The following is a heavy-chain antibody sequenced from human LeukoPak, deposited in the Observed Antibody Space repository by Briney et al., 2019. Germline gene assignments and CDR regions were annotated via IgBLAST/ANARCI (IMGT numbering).Heavy chain of an antibody. CDR1: GFTFRSFA. CDR2: ISHDGSDK. CDR3: VQRGGLDY. Sequence: GGSLRLSCAASGFTFRSFAMHWVRQAPGKGLEWVAIISHDGSDKYYADSVKGRFTISRDNSKNTLHLQMNSLRAEDTAVYYCVQRGGLDYWGQGTLVTVSS. V-gene: IGHV3-30*04. D-gene: IGHD3-16*01. J-gene: IGHJ4*02.